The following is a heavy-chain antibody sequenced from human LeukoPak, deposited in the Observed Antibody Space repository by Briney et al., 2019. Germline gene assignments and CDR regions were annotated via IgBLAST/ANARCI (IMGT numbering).Heavy chain of an antibody. CDR2: INPNSGGT. Sequence: ASVKVSCKASGYTFTGYYMHWVRQAPGQGLEWMGWINPNSGGTNYAQKFQGRVTMTRDTPISTAYMELSRLRSDDTAVYYCARDLDSSGYFKPLDYWGQGTLVTVSS. J-gene: IGHJ4*02. CDR3: ARDLDSSGYFKPLDY. V-gene: IGHV1-2*02. D-gene: IGHD3-22*01. CDR1: GYTFTGYY.